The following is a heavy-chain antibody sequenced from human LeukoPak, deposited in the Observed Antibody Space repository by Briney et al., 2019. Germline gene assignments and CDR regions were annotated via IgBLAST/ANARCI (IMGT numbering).Heavy chain of an antibody. CDR2: IKEDGSEK. Sequence: PGGSLRLSCAASGFTFSNYWMSWVRQAPGKGLEWVANIKEDGSEKFCLDSVKGRFAISRDNARNSLDLQMNSLRDEDTAVYYCARDNGWNYLVYWGQGAQVIVPS. D-gene: IGHD6-19*01. V-gene: IGHV3-7*01. CDR3: ARDNGWNYLVY. CDR1: GFTFSNYW. J-gene: IGHJ4*02.